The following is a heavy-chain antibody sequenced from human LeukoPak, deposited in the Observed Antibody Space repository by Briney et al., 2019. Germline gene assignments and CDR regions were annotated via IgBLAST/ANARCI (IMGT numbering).Heavy chain of an antibody. V-gene: IGHV1-2*02. CDR3: ATGPNIYGSGRSWYDP. CDR2: INPNSGAT. Sequence: ASVKVSCKASGYTFTSYDINWVRLAPGQGLEWMGWINPNSGATNYAQNFQGRVTVTRDTSIRTVYMELTRLTSDDTAVYYCATGPNIYGSGRSWYDPWGQGSLVTVSS. D-gene: IGHD3-10*01. CDR1: GYTFTSYD. J-gene: IGHJ5*02.